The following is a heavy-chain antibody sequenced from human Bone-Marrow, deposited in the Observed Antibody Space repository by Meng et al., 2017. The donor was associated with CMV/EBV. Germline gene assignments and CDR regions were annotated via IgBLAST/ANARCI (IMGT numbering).Heavy chain of an antibody. CDR3: ARYHEVVVVPAATNWIDA. CDR1: GFPLRCYA. J-gene: IGHJ5*02. V-gene: IGHV3-30*04. D-gene: IGHD2-2*01. Sequence: SLDLYCPASGFPLRCYAMHWVRQAPGKGLEWVAVISYDGSNQYYADSVKARFTISRDNSKNTLYLQMNSLRAEDTAVYYCARYHEVVVVPAATNWIDAWGQGTLVTVSS. CDR2: ISYDGSNQ.